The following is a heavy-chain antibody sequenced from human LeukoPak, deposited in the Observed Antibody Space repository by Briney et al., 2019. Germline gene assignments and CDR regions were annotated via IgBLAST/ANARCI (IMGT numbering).Heavy chain of an antibody. D-gene: IGHD3-16*02. J-gene: IGHJ4*02. CDR1: GHTFTSYY. CDR3: ARAEAAFGGVIDPFDR. Sequence: EASVTLSCKASGHTFTSYYMHWVRQAPGQGLEWMGTINPSGGSTTYAQKFQGRVTMTRYTSTSTVYVELSSLRSEDTAVYYCARAEAAFGGVIDPFDRWGKGSLVTVSS. CDR2: INPSGGST. V-gene: IGHV1-46*01.